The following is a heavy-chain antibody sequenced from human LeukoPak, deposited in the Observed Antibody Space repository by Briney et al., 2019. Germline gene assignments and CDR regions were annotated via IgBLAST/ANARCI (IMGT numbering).Heavy chain of an antibody. V-gene: IGHV1-18*01. CDR3: ARDGNIAVAGQLGY. Sequence: GASVKVSCKASGYTFTSYGISWVRQAPGQGLEWMGWISAYNDNTNYAQKLQGRVIMITDTPTGTAYMELRNLRSDDTAVYYCARDGNIAVAGQLGYWGQGTLVTVSS. CDR1: GYTFTSYG. D-gene: IGHD6-19*01. CDR2: ISAYNDNT. J-gene: IGHJ4*02.